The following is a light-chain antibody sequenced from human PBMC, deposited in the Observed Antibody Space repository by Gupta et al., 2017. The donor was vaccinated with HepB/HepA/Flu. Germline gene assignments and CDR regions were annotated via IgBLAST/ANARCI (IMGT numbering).Light chain of an antibody. CDR3: ATWDDSLDAHI. CDR2: TRD. V-gene: IGLV1-44*01. J-gene: IGLJ1*01. CDR1: SSNIGSST. Sequence: QSVLTQPPSASAAPGPRVTIFCSGSSSNIGSSTDDWYQQLPETAPKLVIYTRDQRPSGVPDRFSGSKSGTSASLAISGLQSEDEADYYCATWDDSLDAHIVGPGTKVTVL.